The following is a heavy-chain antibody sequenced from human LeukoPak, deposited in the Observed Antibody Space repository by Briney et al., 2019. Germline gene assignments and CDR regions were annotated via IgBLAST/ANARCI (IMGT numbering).Heavy chain of an antibody. CDR3: ARTSSGYPGYNAFDI. V-gene: IGHV5-51*01. CDR1: GYSFNTYW. D-gene: IGHD3-22*01. J-gene: IGHJ3*02. CDR2: IYPGDSDT. Sequence: GESLKISCKGSGYSFNTYWIGWVRQMPGKGLEWMGIIYPGDSDTRYSPSFQGQVTISADKSISTAYLQWSSLKASDTAMYYCARTSSGYPGYNAFDIWGQGTMVTVSS.